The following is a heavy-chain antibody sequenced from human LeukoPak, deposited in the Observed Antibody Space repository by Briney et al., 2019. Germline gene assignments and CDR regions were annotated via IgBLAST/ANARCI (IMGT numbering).Heavy chain of an antibody. CDR2: INHSGST. Sequence: SETLSLTCAVSGGSFSGYYWSWIRQPPGKGLEWIGEINHSGSTNYNPSLKSRVTISVDTSKNQFSLKLSSVTAADTAVYYCARSKRSGYYTWGWFDPWGQGTLVTVSS. CDR3: ARSKRSGYYTWGWFDP. V-gene: IGHV4-34*01. D-gene: IGHD3-3*01. CDR1: GGSFSGYY. J-gene: IGHJ5*02.